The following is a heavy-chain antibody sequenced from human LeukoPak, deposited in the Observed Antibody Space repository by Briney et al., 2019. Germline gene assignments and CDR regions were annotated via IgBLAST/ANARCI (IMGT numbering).Heavy chain of an antibody. CDR3: AKVGNSWYYFDY. V-gene: IGHV3-30*18. D-gene: IGHD6-13*01. J-gene: IGHJ4*02. CDR2: ISYDGTNK. CDR1: GFTFSSYG. Sequence: SGGSLRLSCAASGFTFSSYGMHWVRQAPGKGLEWVADISYDGTNKYSADSVKGRFTISRDNSKNTLYLQMNSLRAEDTAVYYCAKVGNSWYYFDYWGQGTLVTVSS.